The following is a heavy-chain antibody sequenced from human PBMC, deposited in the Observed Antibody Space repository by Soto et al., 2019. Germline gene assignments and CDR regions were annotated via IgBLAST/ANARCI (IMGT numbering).Heavy chain of an antibody. Sequence: EAQLVESGGGLVQPGGSLRLSCAASGFTFSSYSMSWVRQAPGKGLEWVANIKQDGSEKYYVDYVKGRFTISRDNAKNSLYLQMNSLRAEDTAVYYCASLMVRGVMWLDYWGQGTLVTVSS. CDR2: IKQDGSEK. J-gene: IGHJ4*02. V-gene: IGHV3-7*05. D-gene: IGHD3-10*01. CDR3: ASLMVRGVMWLDY. CDR1: GFTFSSYS.